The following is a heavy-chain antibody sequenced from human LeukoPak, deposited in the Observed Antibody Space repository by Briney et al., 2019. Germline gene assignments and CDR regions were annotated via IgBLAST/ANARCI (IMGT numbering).Heavy chain of an antibody. CDR3: ARHAARVYYFDY. D-gene: IGHD2-2*01. CDR1: GGSISSGGNY. V-gene: IGHV4-31*03. Sequence: SQTLSLTCTVSGGSISSGGNYWTWIRQHPGKGLEWIGYIYYSGITYYNPSLKSRVTMSVDTSKNQFSLKLSSVTAADTAVYYCARHAARVYYFDYWGQGTLVTVSS. CDR2: IYYSGIT. J-gene: IGHJ4*02.